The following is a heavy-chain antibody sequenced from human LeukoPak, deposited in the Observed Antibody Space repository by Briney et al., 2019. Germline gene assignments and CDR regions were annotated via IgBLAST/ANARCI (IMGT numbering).Heavy chain of an antibody. D-gene: IGHD3-10*01. CDR1: GYTFTSYG. Sequence: GASVKVSCKASGYTFTSYGISWVRQAPGQGLEWMGWISAYNGNTNYAQKLQGRVTMTTDTSTSTAYMELRSLRSDDTAVYYCAREFRWFGESNWFDPWGQGTLVTVSS. V-gene: IGHV1-18*01. CDR3: AREFRWFGESNWFDP. CDR2: ISAYNGNT. J-gene: IGHJ5*02.